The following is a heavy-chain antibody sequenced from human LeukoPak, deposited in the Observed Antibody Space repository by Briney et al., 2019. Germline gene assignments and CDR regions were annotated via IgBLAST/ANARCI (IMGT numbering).Heavy chain of an antibody. CDR2: ISSSSSYI. Sequence: PGGSLRLSCAASGFTFNKYAMSWVRQAPGKGLEWVSSISSSSSYIYYADSVKGRFTISRDNAKNSLYLQMNSLRAEDTAVYYCAREANSTYETHPNWLDHWGQGILVIVSS. J-gene: IGHJ5*02. CDR3: AREANSTYETHPNWLDH. CDR1: GFTFNKYA. V-gene: IGHV3-21*01. D-gene: IGHD2/OR15-2a*01.